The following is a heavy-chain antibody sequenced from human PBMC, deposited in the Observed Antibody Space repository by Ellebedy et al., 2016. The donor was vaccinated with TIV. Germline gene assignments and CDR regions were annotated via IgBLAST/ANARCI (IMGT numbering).Heavy chain of an antibody. J-gene: IGHJ6*04. CDR2: ISYSGST. D-gene: IGHD2-15*01. CDR1: GDSISISTTHY. V-gene: IGHV4-39*01. Sequence: GSLRLXXSVSGDSISISTTHYWGWIRQPPGKGLEWIGMISYSGSTYYNPSLKSRVTISVDTSKNQFSLKLTSVTAADTALYYCARHYPGGYPGGVWGKGTTVTVSS. CDR3: ARHYPGGYPGGV.